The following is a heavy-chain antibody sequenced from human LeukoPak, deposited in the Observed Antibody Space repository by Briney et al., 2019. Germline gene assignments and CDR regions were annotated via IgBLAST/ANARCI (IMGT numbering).Heavy chain of an antibody. V-gene: IGHV3-74*01. Sequence: PGGSLRLSCAASGFTFSSYWMHWVRQAPGKGLVWVSRINSDGSSTSYADSVKGRFTISRDNAKNTLYLQMNSLRAEDTAVYYCARVVTTGFYYFDYWGQGTLVTVSS. CDR2: INSDGSST. CDR1: GFTFSSYW. D-gene: IGHD4-17*01. CDR3: ARVVTTGFYYFDY. J-gene: IGHJ4*02.